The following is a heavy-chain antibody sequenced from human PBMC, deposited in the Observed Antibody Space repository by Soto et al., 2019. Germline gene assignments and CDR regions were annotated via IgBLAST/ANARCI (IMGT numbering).Heavy chain of an antibody. CDR2: IYHSGST. D-gene: IGHD3-22*01. J-gene: IGHJ5*02. CDR3: ARDLFDSSGFNWFDP. CDR1: GGSISSSNW. V-gene: IGHV4-4*02. Sequence: PSETLSLTCAVSGGSISSSNWWSWVRQPPGKGLEWIGEIYHSGSTNYNPSLKSRVTISVDKSKNQFSLKLNSVTAADTAVYYCARDLFDSSGFNWFDPWGQGTLVTVSS.